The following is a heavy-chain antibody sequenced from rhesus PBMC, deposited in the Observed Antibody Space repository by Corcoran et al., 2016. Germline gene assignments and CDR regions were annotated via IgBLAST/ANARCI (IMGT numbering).Heavy chain of an antibody. CDR3: GRRSGSYDFDY. Sequence: QVQLQESGPGVVKPSETLSLTCAVSGGSIRSGYDWSWIRQPPGKGLEWIGYIYGSSGDTKDNPARKSRGTVAIDTSRNQCSLKRRAVTAADTAVYYCGRRSGSYDFDYGGQGVRVTVSS. CDR2: IYGSSGDT. V-gene: IGHV4-76*01. CDR1: GGSIRSGYD. D-gene: IGHD3-16*01. J-gene: IGHJ4*01.